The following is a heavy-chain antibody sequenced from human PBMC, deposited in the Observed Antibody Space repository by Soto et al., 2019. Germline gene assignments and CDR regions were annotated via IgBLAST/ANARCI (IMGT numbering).Heavy chain of an antibody. D-gene: IGHD2-2*01. CDR3: ARLGNLRSSTSYATDAFDI. J-gene: IGHJ3*02. CDR1: GYTFASYD. V-gene: IGHV1-8*01. CDR2: MNPNSGNT. Sequence: ASVKVSCKASGYTFASYDINWVRQATGQGLEWMGWMNPNSGNTGYAQKFQGRVTMTRNTSISTAYMELSSLRSEDTAVYYCARLGNLRSSTSYATDAFDIWGKGTMVTVSS.